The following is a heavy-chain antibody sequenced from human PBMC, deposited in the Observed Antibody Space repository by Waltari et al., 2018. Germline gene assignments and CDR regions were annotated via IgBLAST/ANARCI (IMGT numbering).Heavy chain of an antibody. Sequence: QVQLLESGPGLVKPSETLSLTCTVPGGATDTYYGSWIRQPPGKGLEWIAYIFHTGSTNYNPSLKSRVTMSVDTSKNQFSLKLSSVTAADTAVYFCARVANSGYDDRGHFDFWGQGTLVTVSS. CDR1: GGATDTYY. CDR3: ARVANSGYDDRGHFDF. V-gene: IGHV4-59*01. J-gene: IGHJ4*02. D-gene: IGHD5-12*01. CDR2: IFHTGST.